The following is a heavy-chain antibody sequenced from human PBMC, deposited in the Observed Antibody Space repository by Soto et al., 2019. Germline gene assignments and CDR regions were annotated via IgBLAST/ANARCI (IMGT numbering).Heavy chain of an antibody. CDR3: ARLGGYCTTSCYGYYAMDV. D-gene: IGHD2-8*01. CDR2: FYYSGST. J-gene: IGHJ6*02. CDR1: GGSISSSSYY. Sequence: SETLSLTCTVSGGSISSSSYYWGWIRQPPGKGLEWIGTFYYSGSTNYNPSLKSRVTMSVDTSKNQFSLKVSSVTAADTALYYCARLGGYCTTSCYGYYAMDVWGQGTTVTVSS. V-gene: IGHV4-39*01.